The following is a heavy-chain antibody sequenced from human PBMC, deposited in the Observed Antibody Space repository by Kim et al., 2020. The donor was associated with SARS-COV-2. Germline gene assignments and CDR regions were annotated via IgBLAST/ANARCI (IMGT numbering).Heavy chain of an antibody. Sequence: SETLSLTCTVSGGSISSYYWSWIRQPPGKGLEWIGYIYYSGSTNYNPSLKSGVTISVDTSKNQFSLKLSSVTAADTAVYYCARLLDYGGNSVYFDLWGRGTLVTVSS. CDR3: ARLLDYGGNSVYFDL. CDR1: GGSISSYY. J-gene: IGHJ2*01. CDR2: IYYSGST. V-gene: IGHV4-59*01. D-gene: IGHD4-17*01.